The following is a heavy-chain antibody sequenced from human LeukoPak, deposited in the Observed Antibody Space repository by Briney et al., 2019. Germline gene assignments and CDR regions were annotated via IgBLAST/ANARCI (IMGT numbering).Heavy chain of an antibody. CDR2: IYHSGST. J-gene: IGHJ2*01. D-gene: IGHD4-17*01. Sequence: PSETLSLTCAVSGGSISSGGYSWSWIRQPPGKGLEWTGYIYHSGSTYYNPSLKSRVTISVDRSKNQFSLKLSSVTTADTAVYYCARATTVTDRYFDLWGRGTLVTVSS. CDR3: ARATTVTDRYFDL. CDR1: GGSISSGGYS. V-gene: IGHV4-30-2*01.